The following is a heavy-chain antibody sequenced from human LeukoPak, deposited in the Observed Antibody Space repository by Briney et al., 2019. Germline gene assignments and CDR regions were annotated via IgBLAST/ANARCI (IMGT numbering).Heavy chain of an antibody. CDR1: GFTFSSYS. CDR2: ISSSSSYI. D-gene: IGHD6-25*01. Sequence: GGSLRVSCAASGFTFSSYSMNWVRQAPGKGLEWVSSISSSSSYIYYADSVKGRFTISRDNAKNSLYLQMNSLRAEDTAVYYCARDRPSPAADAFDIWGQGTMVTVSS. V-gene: IGHV3-21*01. J-gene: IGHJ3*02. CDR3: ARDRPSPAADAFDI.